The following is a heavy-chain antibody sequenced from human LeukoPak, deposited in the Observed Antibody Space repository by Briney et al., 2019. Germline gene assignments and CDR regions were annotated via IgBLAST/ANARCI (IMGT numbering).Heavy chain of an antibody. CDR2: IYHSGST. CDR1: GGSISSGDYY. D-gene: IGHD1-26*01. V-gene: IGHV4-61*08. Sequence: SETLSLTCTVSGGSISSGDYYWSWIRQPPGKGLEWIGNIYHSGSTNYSPSLKSRVTISVDTSKNQFSLKLSSVTAADTAVYYCARSYSGIPYYFDYWGQGTLVTVSS. J-gene: IGHJ4*02. CDR3: ARSYSGIPYYFDY.